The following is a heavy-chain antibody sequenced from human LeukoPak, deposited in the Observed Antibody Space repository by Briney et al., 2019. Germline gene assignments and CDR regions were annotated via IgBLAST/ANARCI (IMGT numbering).Heavy chain of an antibody. V-gene: IGHV1-69*01. D-gene: IGHD1-26*01. Sequence: SVKVSRKASGGTFSSYAISWVRQAPGQGLEWMGGIIPIFGTANYAQKFQGRVTITADESTSTAYMELSSLRSEDTAVYYCARDYVIQKWVPLGLWGQGTLVTVSS. CDR3: ARDYVIQKWVPLGL. CDR2: IIPIFGTA. CDR1: GGTFSSYA. J-gene: IGHJ4*02.